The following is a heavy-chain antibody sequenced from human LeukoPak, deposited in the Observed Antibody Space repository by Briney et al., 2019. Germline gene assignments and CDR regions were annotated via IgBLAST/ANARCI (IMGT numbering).Heavy chain of an antibody. Sequence: GGSLRLSCAASGSTFSRNGMHWVRQAPGKGLEWVAVIWYDASYKYYADSVKGRFTISRDNSENTLYLQMNSLRDEDTAVYYCARDVWGDRSSYFDYWGQGILVTVSS. V-gene: IGHV3-33*01. J-gene: IGHJ4*02. CDR1: GSTFSRNG. CDR3: ARDVWGDRSSYFDY. D-gene: IGHD3-22*01. CDR2: IWYDASYK.